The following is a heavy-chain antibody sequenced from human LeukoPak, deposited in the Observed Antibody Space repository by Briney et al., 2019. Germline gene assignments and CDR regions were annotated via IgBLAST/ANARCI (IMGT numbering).Heavy chain of an antibody. V-gene: IGHV1-2*02. J-gene: IGHJ3*02. D-gene: IGHD3-22*01. CDR1: GYTFTSYG. CDR3: AREHSSGYYFDAFDI. Sequence: ASVKVSCKASGYTFTSYGISWVRQAPGQGLEWMGWINPNSGGTNYAQKFQGRVTMTRDTSISTAYMELSSLRSDDTAVYYCAREHSSGYYFDAFDIWGQGTMVTVSS. CDR2: INPNSGGT.